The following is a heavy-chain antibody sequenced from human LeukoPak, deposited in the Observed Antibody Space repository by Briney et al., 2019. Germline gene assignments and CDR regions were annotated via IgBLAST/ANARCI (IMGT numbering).Heavy chain of an antibody. CDR3: ARAPIGRAYAFDI. CDR1: GFTFSSYA. Sequence: GGSLRLSCAAPGFTFSSYAMSWVRQAPGKGLEWVANIKLDGSEQYYVDSVKGRFTISRDNAKSLMFLQMNSLRAEDTAVYYCARAPIGRAYAFDIWGQGTMVTVSS. V-gene: IGHV3-7*01. CDR2: IKLDGSEQ. D-gene: IGHD1-26*01. J-gene: IGHJ3*02.